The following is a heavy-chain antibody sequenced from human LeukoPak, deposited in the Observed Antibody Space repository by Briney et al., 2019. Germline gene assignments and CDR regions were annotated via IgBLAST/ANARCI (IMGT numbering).Heavy chain of an antibody. V-gene: IGHV3-9*01. Sequence: GGSLRLSCAASGFTFDDYAMHWVRQAPGKGLEWVSGISWNSGSIGYADSVKGRFTISRDNAKNSLYLQMNSLRAEDTALYYCAKEGYCTNGVCYGLDYWVQGTLVTVSS. J-gene: IGHJ4*02. D-gene: IGHD2-8*01. CDR1: GFTFDDYA. CDR2: ISWNSGSI. CDR3: AKEGYCTNGVCYGLDY.